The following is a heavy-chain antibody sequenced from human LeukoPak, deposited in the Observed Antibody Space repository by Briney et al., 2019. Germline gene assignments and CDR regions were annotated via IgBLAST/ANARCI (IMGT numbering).Heavy chain of an antibody. V-gene: IGHV4-61*05. CDR1: GGSISSSSYY. Sequence: SETLSLTCTVSGGSISSSSYYWGWIRQPPGKGLEWIGYIYYSGSTNYNPSLKSRVTISVDTSKNQFSLKLSSVTAADTAVYYCARGPIAAPTAGGAFDIWGQGTMVTVSS. CDR3: ARGPIAAPTAGGAFDI. D-gene: IGHD6-6*01. J-gene: IGHJ3*02. CDR2: IYYSGST.